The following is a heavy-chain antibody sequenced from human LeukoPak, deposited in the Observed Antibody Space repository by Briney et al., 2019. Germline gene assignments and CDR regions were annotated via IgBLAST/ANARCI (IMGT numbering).Heavy chain of an antibody. D-gene: IGHD7-27*01. V-gene: IGHV4-30-4*07. Sequence: SETLSLTCAVSGASIISDSNSWSWIRQPPGKGLEWIGYIYYGGGTYYNPSLESRVTISIDTSKNHISLNLNSVTAADTAVYYCASRKLGNDYWGQGTLVTVSS. CDR2: IYYGGGT. CDR3: ASRKLGNDY. CDR1: GASIISDSNS. J-gene: IGHJ4*02.